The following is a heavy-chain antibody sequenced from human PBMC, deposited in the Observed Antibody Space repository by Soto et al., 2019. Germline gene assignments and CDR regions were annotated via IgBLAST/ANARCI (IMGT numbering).Heavy chain of an antibody. D-gene: IGHD3-10*01. V-gene: IGHV3-73*01. J-gene: IGHJ6*03. CDR3: TRSYRGVRGVIPRVYYYYMDV. CDR1: GFTFSGSA. CDR2: IRSKANSYAT. Sequence: GGSLRLSCAASGFTFSGSAMHWVRQASGKGLEWVGRIRSKANSYATAYAASVKGRFTISRDDSKNTAYLQMNSLKTEDTAVYYCTRSYRGVRGVIPRVYYYYMDVWGKGTTVTVSS.